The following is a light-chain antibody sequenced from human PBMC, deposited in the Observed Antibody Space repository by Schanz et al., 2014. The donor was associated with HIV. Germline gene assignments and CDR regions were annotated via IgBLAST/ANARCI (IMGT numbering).Light chain of an antibody. CDR2: DAS. J-gene: IGKJ1*01. CDR3: QQYGGSPT. V-gene: IGKV3D-20*01. Sequence: EIVLTQSPVTLSLSPGERATLSCRASQSVSSALAWYQHKPGLAPRLLIYDASTRAAGIPDRFSGSGSGSAFTLIISRLEPADIAVYYCQQYGGSPTFGQGTKVEIK. CDR1: QSVSSA.